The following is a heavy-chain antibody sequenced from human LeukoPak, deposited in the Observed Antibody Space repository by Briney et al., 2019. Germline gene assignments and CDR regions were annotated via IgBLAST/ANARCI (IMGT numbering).Heavy chain of an antibody. CDR2: IKEDGGEK. CDR1: GFTLSSYW. J-gene: IGHJ4*02. V-gene: IGHV3-7*03. Sequence: PGGSLRLSCAASGFTLSSYWMSWVRQAPGKGLEWVANIKEDGGEKYYVDSVKGRFTISRDNAKSSLYLQMNSLRAEDTAVYYCARGRGLPVRPPNEGFLDYWGRGTLVTVSS. CDR3: ARGRGLPVRPPNEGFLDY. D-gene: IGHD6-6*01.